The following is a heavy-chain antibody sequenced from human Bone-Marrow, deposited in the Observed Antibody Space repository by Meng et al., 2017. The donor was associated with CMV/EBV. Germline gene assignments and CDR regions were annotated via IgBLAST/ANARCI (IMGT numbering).Heavy chain of an antibody. CDR1: GGTFSSYA. J-gene: IGHJ5*02. CDR3: ARGLRPRYWFDP. Sequence: QGQRVQAGAGVKQPGSSVKVSCKASGGTFSSYAISWVRQAPGQGLEWMGGIIPIFGTANYAQKFQGRVTITADESTSTAYMELSSLRSEDTAVYYCARGLRPRYWFDPWGQGTLVTVSS. CDR2: IIPIFGTA. D-gene: IGHD5-12*01. V-gene: IGHV1-69*12.